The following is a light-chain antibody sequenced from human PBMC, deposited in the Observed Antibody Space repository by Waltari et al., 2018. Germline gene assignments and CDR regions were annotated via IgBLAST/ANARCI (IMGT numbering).Light chain of an antibody. CDR1: QTVNTY. V-gene: IGKV1-39*01. Sequence: DILLTQSPVFLSAFVGDRVTISCRSSQTVNTYLNWYKQKLGEAPQLLIYAASTLQSGVPPRFSGTGSGTVFTLTILSLQPEDFATYFCQQSYSTPYTFGPGT. CDR3: QQSYSTPYT. CDR2: AAS. J-gene: IGKJ2*01.